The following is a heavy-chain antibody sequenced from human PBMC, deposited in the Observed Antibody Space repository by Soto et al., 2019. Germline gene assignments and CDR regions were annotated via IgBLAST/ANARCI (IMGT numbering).Heavy chain of an antibody. Sequence: GGSLRLSCAASGFTFSSYAMSWVRQAPGKGLEWVSAISGSGGSTYYADSVKGRFTISRDNSKNTLYLQMNSLRAEDTAVYYCASAIYDRLCFDYWGQGTLVTVSS. D-gene: IGHD3-22*01. J-gene: IGHJ4*02. CDR3: ASAIYDRLCFDY. V-gene: IGHV3-23*01. CDR2: ISGSGGST. CDR1: GFTFSSYA.